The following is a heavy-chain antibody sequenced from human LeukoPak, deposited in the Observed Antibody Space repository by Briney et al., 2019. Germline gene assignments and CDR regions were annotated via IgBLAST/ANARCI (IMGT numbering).Heavy chain of an antibody. CDR1: GFTFSSYD. J-gene: IGHJ4*02. V-gene: IGHV3-30*18. D-gene: IGHD1-26*01. CDR2: ISYDGSNK. CDR3: AKEGSNGDFDY. Sequence: GGSLRLSCAASGFTFSSYDMHWGRQAPGKGLERVTVISYDGSNKYYGDSVKGRFTISRDNSKNTLYLKMNSLRAEDTAVYYCAKEGSNGDFDYWGQGTLVTVSS.